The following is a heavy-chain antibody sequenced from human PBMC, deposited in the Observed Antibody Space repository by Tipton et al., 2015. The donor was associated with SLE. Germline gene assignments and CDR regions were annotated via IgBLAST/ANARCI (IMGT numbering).Heavy chain of an antibody. CDR2: INHSGST. CDR1: GGSFSGYY. D-gene: IGHD4-11*01. CDR3: ARFDYSNWDDY. J-gene: IGHJ4*02. V-gene: IGHV4-34*09. Sequence: LRLSCAVYGGSFSGYYWSWIRQPPGKGLEWIGEINHSGSTNHNPSLKSRLTMSVDTSRNQFSLKLTSVTAADTAVYFCARFDYSNWDDYWGQGTLVTVSS.